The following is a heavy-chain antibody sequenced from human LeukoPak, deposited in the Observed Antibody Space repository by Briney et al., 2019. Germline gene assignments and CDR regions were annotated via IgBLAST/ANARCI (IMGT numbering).Heavy chain of an antibody. CDR1: GGSISSYY. J-gene: IGHJ4*02. V-gene: IGHV4-59*01. CDR3: ARAPDLWSAYYKYYFDY. Sequence: SETLSLTCSVSGGSISSYYWSWLRQPPGKGLEWIGYIYYSGSTNFNPSLKSRVTMALDTSKNQFSLNLDSVTAADTAVYYCARAPDLWSAYYKYYFDYWGQGTLVTVSS. D-gene: IGHD3-3*01. CDR2: IYYSGST.